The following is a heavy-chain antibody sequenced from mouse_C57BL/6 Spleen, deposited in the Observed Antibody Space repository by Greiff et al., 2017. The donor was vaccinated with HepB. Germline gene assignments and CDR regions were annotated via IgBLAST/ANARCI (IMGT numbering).Heavy chain of an antibody. Sequence: VQLQQPGAELVKPGASVKLSCKASGYTFTSYWMQWVNQRPGQGLEWIGEIDPSDSYTNYNQKVKGKATLTVDTSSSTSYMQLSSLTSEDSAVYYCARRGPAAQATDDWGQGTTLTVSS. CDR1: GYTFTSYW. V-gene: IGHV1-50*01. D-gene: IGHD3-2*02. CDR3: ARRGPAAQATDD. J-gene: IGHJ2*01. CDR2: IDPSDSYT.